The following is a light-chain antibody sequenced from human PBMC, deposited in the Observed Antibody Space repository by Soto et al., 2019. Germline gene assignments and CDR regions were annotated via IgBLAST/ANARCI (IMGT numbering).Light chain of an antibody. V-gene: IGLV2-14*01. J-gene: IGLJ1*01. Sequence: QSALTQPASVSGSPGQSITISCTGTSSDVGLYDYVSWYQQHPGKAPQLMIYAVSNRPSGVSNRFSASKSGNTASLSISGLQAEDEADYYCSSYTSDSSYVFGSGTKVTVL. CDR2: AVS. CDR3: SSYTSDSSYV. CDR1: SSDVGLYDY.